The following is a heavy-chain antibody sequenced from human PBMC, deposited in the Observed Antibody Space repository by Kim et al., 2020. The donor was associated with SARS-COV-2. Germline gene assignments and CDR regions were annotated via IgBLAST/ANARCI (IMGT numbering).Heavy chain of an antibody. CDR3: AREACLSGWRGDV. J-gene: IGHJ6*02. Sequence: SETLSLTCTVSGGSISSYYWSWIRQPPGKGLEWIGYIYYSGSTNYNPSLKSRVTISVDTAKNQFSLKLSSVTAADTAVDYCAREACLSGWRGDVWGQGTT. CDR1: GGSISSYY. D-gene: IGHD6-19*01. CDR2: IYYSGST. V-gene: IGHV4-59*13.